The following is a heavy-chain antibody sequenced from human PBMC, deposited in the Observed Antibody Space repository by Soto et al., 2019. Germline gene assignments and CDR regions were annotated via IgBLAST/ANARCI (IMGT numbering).Heavy chain of an antibody. CDR1: GYTFSNYG. D-gene: IGHD6-13*01. V-gene: IGHV1-18*01. CDR2: ISGKNGNT. CDR3: GRDEAGSSLLIDS. J-gene: IGHJ4*02. Sequence: QVQLVQSGDEVKKPGASVKVSCEASGYTFSNYGISWVRQAPGQGLEWMGWISGKNGNTKYAQKVQERVTMTRDTSTRKASTELGSLRSDDTGLYDWGRDEAGSSLLIDSWGQGNLVSVSS.